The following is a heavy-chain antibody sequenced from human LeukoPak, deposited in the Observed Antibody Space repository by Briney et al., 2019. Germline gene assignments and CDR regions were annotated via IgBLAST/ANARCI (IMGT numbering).Heavy chain of an antibody. J-gene: IGHJ2*01. D-gene: IGHD3-3*01. CDR3: AGERWLGVVRQGQFDF. Sequence: SETLSLTCAVYGGSFSGYYWSWIRQPPGEGLEWIVEINHSGSTNYNPSLKSRVTISVDTSKNQFSLKLSSVTAADTAVYYCAGERWLGVVRQGQFDFWGRGTLVTVSS. CDR2: INHSGST. CDR1: GGSFSGYY. V-gene: IGHV4-34*01.